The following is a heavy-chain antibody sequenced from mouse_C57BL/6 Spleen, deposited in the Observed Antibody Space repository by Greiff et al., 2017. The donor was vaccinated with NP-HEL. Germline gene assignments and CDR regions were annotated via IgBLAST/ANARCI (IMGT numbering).Heavy chain of an antibody. CDR1: GYTFTSYW. D-gene: IGHD2-3*01. Sequence: QVQLQQPGAELVMPEASVKLSCKASGYTFTSYWMHWVKQRPGQGLEWIGEIDPSDSYTNYNQKFKGKSTLTVDKSSSTAYMQLSSLTSEDSAVYYCAREGGYYGFAYWGQGTLVTVSA. V-gene: IGHV1-69*01. CDR2: IDPSDSYT. J-gene: IGHJ3*01. CDR3: AREGGYYGFAY.